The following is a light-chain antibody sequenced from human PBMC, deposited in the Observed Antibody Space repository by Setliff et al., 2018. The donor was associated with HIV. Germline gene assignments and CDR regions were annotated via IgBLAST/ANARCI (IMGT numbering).Light chain of an antibody. CDR1: KLGDKF. V-gene: IGLV3-1*01. J-gene: IGLJ1*01. CDR2: QDN. CDR3: QAWDNSFFYV. Sequence: SYELTQPPSVSVSPGQTVYIPCSGDKLGDKFVCWYQQKPGQSPVLVIYQDNKRPSGIPERISASNSGNTATLTISGTQAMDEADYYCQAWDNSFFYVFGTGTKVTVL.